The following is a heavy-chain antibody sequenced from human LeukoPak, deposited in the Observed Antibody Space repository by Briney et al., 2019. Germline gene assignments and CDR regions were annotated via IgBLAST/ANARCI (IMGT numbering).Heavy chain of an antibody. V-gene: IGHV3-30*02. CDR1: GFTFSSYG. D-gene: IGHD1-26*01. CDR3: ARDKWELVL. Sequence: SGGSLRLSCAASGFTFSSYGMHWVRQAPGKGLEWVAFIRYDGSNKYYADSVKGRFTISRDNAKNSLYLQMNSLRAEDTAVYYCARDKWELVLWGQGTLVTVSS. CDR2: IRYDGSNK. J-gene: IGHJ4*02.